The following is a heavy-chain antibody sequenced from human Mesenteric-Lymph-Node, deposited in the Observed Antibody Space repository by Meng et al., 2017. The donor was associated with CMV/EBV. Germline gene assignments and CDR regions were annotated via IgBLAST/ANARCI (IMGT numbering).Heavy chain of an antibody. CDR1: GGSFSGYY. D-gene: IGHD6-6*01. CDR2: INHSGST. V-gene: IGHV4-34*01. CDR3: ARGRAARKDY. Sequence: LPCAVYGGSFSGYYWSWIRQPPGKGLEWIGEINHSGSTNYNPSLKSRITISVDTSKNQFSLKLSSVTAADTAVYYCARGRAARKDYWGQGTLVTVSS. J-gene: IGHJ4*02.